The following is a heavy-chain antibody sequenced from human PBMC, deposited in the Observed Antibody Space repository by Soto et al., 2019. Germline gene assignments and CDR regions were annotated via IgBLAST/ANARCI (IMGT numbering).Heavy chain of an antibody. J-gene: IGHJ4*02. D-gene: IGHD2-2*01. Sequence: PGGSLRLSCAASGFTFSSYSMNWVRQAPGKGLEWVSSISSSSSYIYYADSVKGRFTISRDNAKNSLYLQMNSLRAEDTAVYYCARGGPDHLYQLLTDEVDYWGQGTLVTVSS. CDR3: ARGGPDHLYQLLTDEVDY. CDR2: ISSSSSYI. V-gene: IGHV3-21*01. CDR1: GFTFSSYS.